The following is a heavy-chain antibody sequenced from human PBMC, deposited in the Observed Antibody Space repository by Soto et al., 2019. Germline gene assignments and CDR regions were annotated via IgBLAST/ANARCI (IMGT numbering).Heavy chain of an antibody. Sequence: ASVKVSCKASGYTFTGYYMHWVRQALGQGLEWMGWINPNSGNTNYAQKLQGRVTMTTDTSTSTAYMELRSLRSDDTAVYYCARGGDGYNSLPFDYWGQGTLVTVSS. CDR1: GYTFTGYY. CDR2: INPNSGNT. D-gene: IGHD5-12*01. J-gene: IGHJ4*02. V-gene: IGHV1-18*04. CDR3: ARGGDGYNSLPFDY.